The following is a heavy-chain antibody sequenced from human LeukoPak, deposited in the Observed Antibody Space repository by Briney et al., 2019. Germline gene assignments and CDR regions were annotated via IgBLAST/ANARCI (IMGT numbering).Heavy chain of an antibody. J-gene: IGHJ4*02. CDR2: IYTSGST. D-gene: IGHD1-1*01. CDR3: ARDFGAGNADY. Sequence: SQTLSLTCTVSGGSISSGSYYWSWIRQPAGKGLEWIGRIYTSGSTNYNPSLKSRVTISVDTSKNQFSLKLSSVTAAATDVYYCARDFGAGNADYWGQGTLVTVSS. V-gene: IGHV4-61*02. CDR1: GGSISSGSYY.